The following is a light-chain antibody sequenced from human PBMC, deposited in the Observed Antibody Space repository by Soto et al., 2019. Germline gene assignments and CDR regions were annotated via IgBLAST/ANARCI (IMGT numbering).Light chain of an antibody. CDR1: ESVSDD. Sequence: IVLTQSPANLSVSPGERATLSCRASESVSDDLAWYQQKPGQAPRLLIYGASTRATGIPDRFSGSGSGTEFTLTISSLQSEDFAVYYCQQYNNWPRTFGQGTKVDI. J-gene: IGKJ1*01. V-gene: IGKV3D-15*01. CDR2: GAS. CDR3: QQYNNWPRT.